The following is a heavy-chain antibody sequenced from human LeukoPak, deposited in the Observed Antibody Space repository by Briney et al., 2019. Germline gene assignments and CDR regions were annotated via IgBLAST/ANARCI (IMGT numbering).Heavy chain of an antibody. D-gene: IGHD5-18*01. J-gene: IGHJ4*02. Sequence: GGSLRLSCAASGFTFSSYSMNRVRQAPGRGLEWVSYISSSSSTIYYADSVKGRFTISRDNAKNSLYLQMNSLRAEDTAVYYCARDREYSYGLADYWGQGTLVTVSS. V-gene: IGHV3-48*01. CDR1: GFTFSSYS. CDR2: ISSSSSTI. CDR3: ARDREYSYGLADY.